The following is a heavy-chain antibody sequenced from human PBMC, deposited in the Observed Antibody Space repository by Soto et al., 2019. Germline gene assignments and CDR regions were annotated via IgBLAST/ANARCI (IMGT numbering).Heavy chain of an antibody. CDR3: AKEQGTGNYGRFDH. D-gene: IGHD3-16*01. V-gene: IGHV3-23*01. Sequence: EVQLLESGGGLVQPGGSMRLSCAASGFTFSIYAMSWVRQPPGKGLEWVSVFIADGDSTYYADSVKGRFTISGDNSKNTLYLQMNSLRAEDAAVYYCAKEQGTGNYGRFDHWGQGTLVTVSS. CDR1: GFTFSIYA. J-gene: IGHJ4*02. CDR2: FIADGDST.